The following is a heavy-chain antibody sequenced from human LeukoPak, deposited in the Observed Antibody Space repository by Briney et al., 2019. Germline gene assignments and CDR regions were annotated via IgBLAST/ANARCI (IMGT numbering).Heavy chain of an antibody. CDR2: INPSGGST. J-gene: IGHJ4*02. CDR1: VYTFTSYY. D-gene: IGHD1-26*01. CDR3: ARKSGSYYLDY. V-gene: IGHV1-46*04. Sequence: ASVTVSFMSSVYTFTSYYMHWVRQAPGQGLEWMGIINPSGGSTGYAQKLQGRVTMTRDTSTSTVYMELGSLRSEDTAVYYCARKSGSYYLDYWGQGTLVTVSS.